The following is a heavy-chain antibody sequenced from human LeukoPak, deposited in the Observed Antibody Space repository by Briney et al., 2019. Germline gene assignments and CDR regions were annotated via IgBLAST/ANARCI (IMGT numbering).Heavy chain of an antibody. Sequence: SETLSLTCTVSGGSISSSSYYWGWIRQPPGKGLEWIGSIYYSGSTYYNPSLKSRVTISVDTSKNQFSLELSSVTAADTAVYYCARQRYFDWLSPFDYWGQGTLVTVSS. CDR2: IYYSGST. CDR1: GGSISSSSYY. D-gene: IGHD3-9*01. V-gene: IGHV4-39*01. CDR3: ARQRYFDWLSPFDY. J-gene: IGHJ4*02.